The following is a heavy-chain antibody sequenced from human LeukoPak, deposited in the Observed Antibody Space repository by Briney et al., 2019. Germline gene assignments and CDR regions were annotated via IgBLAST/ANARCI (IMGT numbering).Heavy chain of an antibody. V-gene: IGHV3-21*01. D-gene: IGHD3-9*01. CDR2: ISSSSSYI. CDR1: GFTFSSYS. CDR3: ARDYTYDILTGYYNWFDP. Sequence: GGSLRLSCAASGFTFSSYSMNWVRQAPGKGLEWVSSISSSSSYIYYADSVKGRFTISRDNAKNSLYLQMNSLRAEDTAVYYCARDYTYDILTGYYNWFDPWGQGTLVTVSS. J-gene: IGHJ5*02.